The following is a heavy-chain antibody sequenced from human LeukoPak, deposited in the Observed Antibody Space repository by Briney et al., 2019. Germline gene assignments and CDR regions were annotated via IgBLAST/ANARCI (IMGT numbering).Heavy chain of an antibody. J-gene: IGHJ4*02. V-gene: IGHV1-69*13. CDR1: GGTFSSYT. D-gene: IGHD4-17*01. CDR2: IIPIFGTA. Sequence: GASVKVSCKASGGTFSSYTISWVRQAPGQGLELMGGIIPIFGTANYAQKFQGRVTITADESTSTAYMELSSLRSEDTAVYYCARGVLQYGDQSLFDYWGQGTLVTVSS. CDR3: ARGVLQYGDQSLFDY.